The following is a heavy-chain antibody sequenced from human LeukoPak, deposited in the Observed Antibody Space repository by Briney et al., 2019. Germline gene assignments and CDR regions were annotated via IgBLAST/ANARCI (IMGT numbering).Heavy chain of an antibody. V-gene: IGHV4-34*01. CDR1: GGSFSGYY. CDR2: INHSGST. J-gene: IGHJ4*02. Sequence: PSETLSLTCAVYGGSFSGYYWSWIRQPPGKGLEWIGEINHSGSTNYNPSLKSRVTISVDTSKNQFSLKLSSVTAADTAVYYCARLKWTAVAEDYWGQGTLVTVSS. CDR3: ARLKWTAVAEDY. D-gene: IGHD6-19*01.